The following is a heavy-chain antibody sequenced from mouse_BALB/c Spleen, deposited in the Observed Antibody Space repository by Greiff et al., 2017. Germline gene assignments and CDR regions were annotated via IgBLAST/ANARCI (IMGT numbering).Heavy chain of an antibody. CDR2: INPDNDGT. CDR3: ARAAPYALDY. V-gene: IGHV1-14*01. J-gene: IGHJ4*01. CDR1: GYTFTSYV. Sequence: VQLQQSGPELVKPGASVKMSCKASGYTFTSYVMHWVKQKPGQGLEWIGNINPDNDGTKYNEKFKGKATLTSDKSSSTAYMEISSLTSEDSAVYYYARAAPYALDYWGQGTSVTVSS.